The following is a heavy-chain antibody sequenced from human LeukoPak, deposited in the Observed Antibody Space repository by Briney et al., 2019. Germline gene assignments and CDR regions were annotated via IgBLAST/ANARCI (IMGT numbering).Heavy chain of an antibody. D-gene: IGHD6-19*01. V-gene: IGHV4-39*07. CDR3: ASLLSSVAGTGY. Sequence: SETLSLTCTVSGGSISSSSYYWGWIRQPPGKGLEWIGSIYYSGSTYYNPSLKSRVTISVDTSKNQFSLKLSSVTAADTAVYYCASLLSSVAGTGYWGQGTLVTVSS. CDR2: IYYSGST. CDR1: GGSISSSSYY. J-gene: IGHJ4*02.